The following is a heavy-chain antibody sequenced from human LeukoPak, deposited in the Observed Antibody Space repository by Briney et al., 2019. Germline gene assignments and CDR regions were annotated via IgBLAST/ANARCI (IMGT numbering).Heavy chain of an antibody. CDR1: GYTFTSYD. J-gene: IGHJ5*02. Sequence: GASVKVSCKASGYTFTSYDINWVRQATGQGLEWMGWMNPNSGNTGYAQKFQGRVTMTRNTSISTAYMELSSLRSEDTAVYYCARSSVDTAMVALVHWFDPWGQGTLVTVSS. D-gene: IGHD5-18*01. CDR2: MNPNSGNT. V-gene: IGHV1-8*01. CDR3: ARSSVDTAMVALVHWFDP.